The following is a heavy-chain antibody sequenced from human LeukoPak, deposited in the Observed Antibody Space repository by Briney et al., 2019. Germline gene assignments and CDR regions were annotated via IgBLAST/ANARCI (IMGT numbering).Heavy chain of an antibody. CDR1: GVSISSDNW. J-gene: IGHJ4*02. CDR3: AMRHHSRTYMVPLDS. D-gene: IGHD3-10*01. CDR2: THRSGDT. V-gene: IGHV4-4*02. Sequence: PSGTLSLTCAVYGVSISSDNWWTWVRQPPGKGLEWIGETHRSGDTKYNPSLNGRVTISMDNSKNQLSLNLISVTAADTAIYFCAMRHHSRTYMVPLDSWGQGTLVTVSS.